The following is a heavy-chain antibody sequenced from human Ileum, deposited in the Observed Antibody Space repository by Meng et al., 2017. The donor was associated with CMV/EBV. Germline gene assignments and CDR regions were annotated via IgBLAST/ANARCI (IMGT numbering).Heavy chain of an antibody. CDR2: IYNSGSS. Sequence: GSLRLSCTVSGGSISSSSYYWGWIRQPPGKGLEWIGSIYNSGSSYYNPSLESRVTISVDTSKNQFSLKLSSVTDADTAVYYCARTPFTSDYFRVKWGQGTLVIVSS. D-gene: IGHD3-3*01. J-gene: IGHJ4*02. V-gene: IGHV4-39*01. CDR1: GGSISSSSYY. CDR3: ARTPFTSDYFRVK.